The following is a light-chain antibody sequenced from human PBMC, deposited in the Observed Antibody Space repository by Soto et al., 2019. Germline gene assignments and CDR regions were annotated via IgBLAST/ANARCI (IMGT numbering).Light chain of an antibody. Sequence: VLTQSPATLSLSPGARATLSCRASQSVSSYLAWYQQKHGPAPMLLIYDASNRATGIPARFSGSVSGTDFTITISSLEPEDGEVDEGQQRSNWPITFGQGTRLEIK. V-gene: IGKV3-11*01. CDR3: QQRSNWPIT. CDR1: QSVSSY. CDR2: DAS. J-gene: IGKJ5*01.